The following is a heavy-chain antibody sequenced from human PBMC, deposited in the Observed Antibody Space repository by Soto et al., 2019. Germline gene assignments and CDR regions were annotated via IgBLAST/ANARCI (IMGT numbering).Heavy chain of an antibody. J-gene: IGHJ5*02. D-gene: IGHD4-4*01. Sequence: DSVKVSCKASGYTFTGYYMHWVRQAPGQGLEWMGWINPNSGGTNYAQKFQGWVTMTRDTSISTAYMELSRMRSDDTAVYYWERGVQYPHNWFDPWGQGSLVTVSS. V-gene: IGHV1-2*04. CDR1: GYTFTGYY. CDR2: INPNSGGT. CDR3: ERGVQYPHNWFDP.